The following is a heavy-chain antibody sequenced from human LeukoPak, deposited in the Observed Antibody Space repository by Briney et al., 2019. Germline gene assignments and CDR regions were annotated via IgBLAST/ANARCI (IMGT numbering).Heavy chain of an antibody. D-gene: IGHD4-17*01. CDR2: ISDYNGNT. CDR3: PRDLHDYGPQVGSNWFDP. Sequence: GASVKVSCKACGYTVTNYGISWVGQAPGQGLEWMGWISDYNGNTNYAPKLQGRVTMTTDTSTSTAYIEVRSLRSDDTAVYYCPRDLHDYGPQVGSNWFDPWGQGTLVTVSS. V-gene: IGHV1-18*01. J-gene: IGHJ5*02. CDR1: GYTVTNYG.